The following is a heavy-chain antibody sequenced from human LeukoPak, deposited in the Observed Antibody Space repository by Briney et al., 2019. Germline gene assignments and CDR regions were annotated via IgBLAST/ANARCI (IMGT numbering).Heavy chain of an antibody. CDR1: GGSFSGYY. Sequence: SETLSLTCAVYGGSFSGYYWSWIRQPPGKGLEWIGEINHSGSTNYNPSLKSRVTISVDTSKNQFSLKLSSVTAADTAVYYCARRGYDILTGYYAFDYWGQGTLVTVSS. D-gene: IGHD3-9*01. CDR2: INHSGST. J-gene: IGHJ4*02. CDR3: ARRGYDILTGYYAFDY. V-gene: IGHV4-34*01.